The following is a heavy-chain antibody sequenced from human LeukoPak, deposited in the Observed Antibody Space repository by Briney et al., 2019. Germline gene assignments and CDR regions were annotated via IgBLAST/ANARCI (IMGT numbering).Heavy chain of an antibody. CDR3: AKARFATSGSGARFVIDY. Sequence: GGSLRLSCAASGFTFSSYDMHWVRQATGKGLEWVSAISGSGGSTYYADSVKGRFTISRDNSKNTLYLQMNSLRAEDTAVYYCAKARFATSGSGARFVIDYWGQGTLVTVSS. CDR2: ISGSGGST. D-gene: IGHD6-19*01. J-gene: IGHJ4*02. CDR1: GFTFSSYD. V-gene: IGHV3-23*01.